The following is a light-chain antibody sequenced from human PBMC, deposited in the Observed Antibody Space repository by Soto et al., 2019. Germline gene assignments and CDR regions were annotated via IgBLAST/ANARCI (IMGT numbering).Light chain of an antibody. Sequence: QSALTQPRSVSGSPGQSVTISCTGTSSDVGGYNYVSWYQQHPGKAPKLMIYDVSKRPSGVPDRFSGSKSGNTASLTISGXXAEDEADYYCCSYAGSYLWVFGGGTKLTVL. CDR1: SSDVGGYNY. V-gene: IGLV2-11*01. CDR2: DVS. J-gene: IGLJ2*01. CDR3: CSYAGSYLWV.